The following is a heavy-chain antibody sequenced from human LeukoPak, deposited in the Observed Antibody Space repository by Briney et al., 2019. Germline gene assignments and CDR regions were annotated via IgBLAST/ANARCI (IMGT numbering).Heavy chain of an antibody. J-gene: IGHJ5*02. D-gene: IGHD1-1*01. Sequence: SETLSLTCAVYGGSFSGYYWGWIRQPPGKGLEWIGTIYYSGSTYYNPSLKSRVTISVDTSKNQFSLKLTSVTAADTAVYYCARPVPSRLGWFDPWGQGTLVTVSS. CDR3: ARPVPSRLGWFDP. CDR2: IYYSGST. CDR1: GGSFSGYY. V-gene: IGHV4-34*01.